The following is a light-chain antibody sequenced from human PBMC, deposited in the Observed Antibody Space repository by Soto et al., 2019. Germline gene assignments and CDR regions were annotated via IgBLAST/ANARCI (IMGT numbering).Light chain of an antibody. CDR3: HQFYSFPPT. Sequence: DIVMTQSPDSLAVSLGERATINCKSSQSVSYSSNDKNYIAWYQQKPGQPPKLLIYWTSARGSGVPDRFSGSGSGTDFTLTISSLQAEDVAVYYCHQFYSFPPTFGQGTKVEIK. CDR1: QSVSYSSNDKNY. CDR2: WTS. J-gene: IGKJ1*01. V-gene: IGKV4-1*01.